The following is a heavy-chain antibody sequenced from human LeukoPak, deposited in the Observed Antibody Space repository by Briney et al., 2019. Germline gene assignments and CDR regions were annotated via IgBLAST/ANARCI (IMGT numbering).Heavy chain of an antibody. CDR3: ARGGHSYGYRQGLDY. Sequence: GGSLRLSCAASGFTVDSKYMSWIRKAPGTGVEWVSVVYSGGETYYADSVRGRFTVSRDISKNTMYLQMNSLMAEDTAVYYCARGGHSYGYRQGLDYWGQGTLVTV. CDR1: GFTVDSKY. CDR2: VYSGGET. D-gene: IGHD5-18*01. V-gene: IGHV3-53*01. J-gene: IGHJ4*02.